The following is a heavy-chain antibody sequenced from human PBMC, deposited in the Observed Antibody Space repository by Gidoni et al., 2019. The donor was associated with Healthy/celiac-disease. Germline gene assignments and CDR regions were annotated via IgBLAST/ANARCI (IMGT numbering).Heavy chain of an antibody. CDR3: ARGLFSGFGSGSYLGY. CDR1: GGSFSGYY. CDR2: INHSGST. D-gene: IGHD3-10*01. Sequence: QVQLQQWGAGLLKPSETLSLPCAVYGGSFSGYYWSWIRQPPGKGLEWIGEINHSGSTNYNPSLKSRVTISVDTSKNQFSLKLSSVTAADTAVYYCARGLFSGFGSGSYLGYWGQGTLVTVSS. V-gene: IGHV4-34*01. J-gene: IGHJ4*02.